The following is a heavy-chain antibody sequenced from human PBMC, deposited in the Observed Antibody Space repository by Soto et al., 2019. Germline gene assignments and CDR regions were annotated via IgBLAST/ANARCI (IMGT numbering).Heavy chain of an antibody. Sequence: GASVKVSCKASGYTFTSYGISWVRQAPGQGLEWMGWISAYNGNTNYAQKLQGRVTMTRDTSTSTVYMELSSLRSEDTAVYYCASLLTNNFDYWGQGTLVTVSS. CDR1: GYTFTSYG. D-gene: IGHD3-9*01. J-gene: IGHJ4*02. CDR2: ISAYNGNT. V-gene: IGHV1-18*01. CDR3: ASLLTNNFDY.